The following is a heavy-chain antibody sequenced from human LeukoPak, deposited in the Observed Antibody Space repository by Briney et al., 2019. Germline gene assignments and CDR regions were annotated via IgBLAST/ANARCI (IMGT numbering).Heavy chain of an antibody. D-gene: IGHD3-22*01. CDR2: ISSSGSTI. J-gene: IGHJ4*02. Sequence: PGGSLRLSCAASGFAFSDYYMNWIRQAPGKGLEWVSYISSSGSTIYYADSVKGRFTISRDNAKNSLYLQMNSLRAEDTAVYYCARSRGGYSAEFDYWGQGTLVTVSS. CDR1: GFAFSDYY. V-gene: IGHV3-11*01. CDR3: ARSRGGYSAEFDY.